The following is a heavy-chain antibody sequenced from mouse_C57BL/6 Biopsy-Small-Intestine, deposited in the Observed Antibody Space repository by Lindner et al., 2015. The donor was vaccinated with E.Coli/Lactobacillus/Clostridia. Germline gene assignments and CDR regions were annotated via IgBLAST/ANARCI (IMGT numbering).Heavy chain of an antibody. D-gene: IGHD2-5*01. CDR2: VSNLAYSI. CDR3: TRRYNNFDAMDY. J-gene: IGHJ4*01. Sequence: VQLRGVVGEGLVQPGGSLKLSCAASGFTFRDYGMAWVRQAPRKGPEWIAFVSNLAYSIHYADTVTGRFTISRENAKNTLYLEMTSLRSEDTAIYYCTRRYNNFDAMDYWGQGTSVTVSS. V-gene: IGHV5-15*01. CDR1: GFTFRDYG.